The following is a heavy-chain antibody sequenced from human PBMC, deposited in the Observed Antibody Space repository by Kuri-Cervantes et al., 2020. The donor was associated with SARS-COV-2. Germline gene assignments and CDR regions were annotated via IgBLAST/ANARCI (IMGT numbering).Heavy chain of an antibody. Sequence: GSLRLSCAVYGGSFSGYYWSWIRQPPGKGLERIGEINHSGSTNYNPSLKSRVTISVDTSKNQFSLKLNSVTAADTAVYYCARGDCSSTSCYTWGAENYWGQGTLVTVSS. CDR3: ARGDCSSTSCYTWGAENY. D-gene: IGHD2-2*02. J-gene: IGHJ4*02. CDR1: GGSFSGYY. V-gene: IGHV4-34*01. CDR2: INHSGST.